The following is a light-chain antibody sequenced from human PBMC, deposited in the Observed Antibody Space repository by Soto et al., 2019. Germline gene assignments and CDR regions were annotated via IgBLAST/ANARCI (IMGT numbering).Light chain of an antibody. Sequence: QSVLTQPPSASGTPGQRVTISCSGSSSNIGSNTVNWYQHLPGTAPKLLIYSNNQRPSGVPDRFSGSKSGTSASLAISGLQSEDEADYYCAAWDDSLNGRLFGGGTKLTVL. CDR3: AAWDDSLNGRL. J-gene: IGLJ2*01. CDR2: SNN. V-gene: IGLV1-44*01. CDR1: SSNIGSNT.